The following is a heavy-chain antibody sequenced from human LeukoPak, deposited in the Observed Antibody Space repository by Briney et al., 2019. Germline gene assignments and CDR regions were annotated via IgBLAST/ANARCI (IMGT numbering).Heavy chain of an antibody. CDR1: GFTFSNYG. CDR2: IWSDGSNR. CDR3: ARDWSGGSSGYINY. D-gene: IGHD3-22*01. Sequence: PGGSLRLSCAASGFTFSNYGIHWVRQAPGKGLEWVAVIWSDGSNRFYADSVKGRFTISRDNSKNTLDLHMDSLRADDTAVYYCARDWSGGSSGYINYWGHGTLVTVSS. J-gene: IGHJ4*01. V-gene: IGHV3-33*01.